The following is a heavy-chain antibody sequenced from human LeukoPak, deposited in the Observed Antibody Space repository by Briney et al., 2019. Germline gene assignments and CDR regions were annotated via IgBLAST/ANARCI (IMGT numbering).Heavy chain of an antibody. J-gene: IGHJ5*02. V-gene: IGHV1-46*01. CDR3: ARVYCSGGSCYSKGSNWFDP. Sequence: GASVKVSCKASGYTFTSYYMHWVRQAPGQGLEWMGIINPSGGSTSYAQKLQGRVTMTRDTSTSTVYMELSSLRSEDTAVYYCARVYCSGGSCYSKGSNWFDPWGQGTLVTVSS. CDR1: GYTFTSYY. D-gene: IGHD2-15*01. CDR2: INPSGGST.